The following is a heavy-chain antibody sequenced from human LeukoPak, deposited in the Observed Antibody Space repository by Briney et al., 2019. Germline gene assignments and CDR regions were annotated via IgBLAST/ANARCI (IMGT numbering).Heavy chain of an antibody. CDR3: ARDTTPESVGDGPGP. D-gene: IGHD1-14*01. Sequence: PGGSLRLSRAASGYTFSDYYISSIPQAPGKGLGWDSSISNSVRTIYYADSVKDRYTISRDNAKNSLYLQMKSLRAEETAKYYWARDTTPESVGDGPGPWGQGTLVTVSS. J-gene: IGHJ5*02. CDR2: ISNSVRTI. CDR1: GYTFSDYY. V-gene: IGHV3-11*01.